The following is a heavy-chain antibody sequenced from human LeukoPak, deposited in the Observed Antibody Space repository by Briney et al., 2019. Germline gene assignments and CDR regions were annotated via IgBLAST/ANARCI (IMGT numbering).Heavy chain of an antibody. CDR2: INSDGSGT. D-gene: IGHD5-24*01. CDR3: SREWGDGYSFDY. Sequence: GGSLRLSCVASGFTFSSYWMHWVRQAPGKGLVWVSRINSDGSGTSYADSVKGRFTISRDNAKNTLYLQMNSLRAEDTAVYYCSREWGDGYSFDYWGQGTLVTVSS. J-gene: IGHJ4*02. V-gene: IGHV3-74*01. CDR1: GFTFSSYW.